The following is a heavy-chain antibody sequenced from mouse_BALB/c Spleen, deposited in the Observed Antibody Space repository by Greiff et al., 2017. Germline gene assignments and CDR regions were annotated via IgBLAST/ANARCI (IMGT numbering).Heavy chain of an antibody. D-gene: IGHD2-2*01. CDR1: GYTFTSYW. Sequence: QVQLKESGAELAKPGASVKMSCKASGYTFTSYWMHWVKQRPGQGLEWIGYINPSTGYTEYNQKFKDKATLTADKSSSTAYMQLSSLTSEDSAVYYCARRGYPDPDYWGQGTSVTVSS. CDR2: INPSTGYT. CDR3: ARRGYPDPDY. V-gene: IGHV1-7*01. J-gene: IGHJ4*01.